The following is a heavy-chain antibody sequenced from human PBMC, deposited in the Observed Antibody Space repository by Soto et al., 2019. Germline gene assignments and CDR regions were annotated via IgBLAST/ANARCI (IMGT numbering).Heavy chain of an antibody. CDR3: ARERVGLLWFGELAS. J-gene: IGHJ4*02. CDR1: GFTFSSYW. D-gene: IGHD3-10*01. CDR2: INSDGSST. Sequence: EVQLVESGGDLDQPGGSRRLSCAASGFTFSSYWMHWVRQAPGKGLVWVSRINSDGSSTSYADSVKGRFTISRDNAKNTLYLQMNSLRAEDTAVYYCARERVGLLWFGELASWGQGTLVTVSS. V-gene: IGHV3-74*01.